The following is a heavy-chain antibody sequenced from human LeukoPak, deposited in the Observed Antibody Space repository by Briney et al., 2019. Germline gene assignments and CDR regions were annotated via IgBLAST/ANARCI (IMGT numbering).Heavy chain of an antibody. J-gene: IGHJ4*02. CDR2: IFYSGST. V-gene: IGHV4-30-4*01. D-gene: IGHD1-26*01. CDR1: GGSISHGNYY. Sequence: SQTLSLTCTVSGGSISHGNYYWSWIRQPPGKGPEWIGYIFYSGSTYYNPSLKSRVTISVDTSKNQFSLKLSSVTAADTAVYYCARQGRGEDWGQGTLVTVSS. CDR3: ARQGRGED.